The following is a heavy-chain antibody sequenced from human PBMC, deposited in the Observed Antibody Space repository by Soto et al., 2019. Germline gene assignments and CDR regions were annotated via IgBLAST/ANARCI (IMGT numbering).Heavy chain of an antibody. V-gene: IGHV1-69*04. Sequence: GASVKVSCKASGGTFSSYTISWVRQAPGQGLEWMGRIIPILGIANYAQKFQGRVTITADKSTSTAYMELSSLRSEDTAVYYCARDFHYGRGFDHWGQGTLVTVSS. D-gene: IGHD4-17*01. J-gene: IGHJ4*02. CDR2: IIPILGIA. CDR3: ARDFHYGRGFDH. CDR1: GGTFSSYT.